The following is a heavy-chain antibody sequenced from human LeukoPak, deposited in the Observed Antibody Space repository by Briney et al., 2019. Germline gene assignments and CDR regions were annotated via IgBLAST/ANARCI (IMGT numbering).Heavy chain of an antibody. CDR3: AKDSAKKYDDY. CDR1: GFTFSSYA. V-gene: IGHV3-23*01. J-gene: IGHJ4*02. D-gene: IGHD2/OR15-2a*01. Sequence: PGGSLRLSCAASGFTFSSYAMSWVRQAPGKGLEWVSGISGSDGSTNYADSVKGRFTISRENSKNTLHLQMDSMRAEATAEYCGAKDSAKKYDDYWGQGTLVTVSS. CDR2: ISGSDGST.